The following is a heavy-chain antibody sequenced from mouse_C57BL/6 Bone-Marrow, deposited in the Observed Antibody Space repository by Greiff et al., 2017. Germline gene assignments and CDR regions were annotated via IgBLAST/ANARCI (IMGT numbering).Heavy chain of an antibody. CDR1: GYTFTDYY. CDR2: INPYNGGT. V-gene: IGHV1-19*01. Sequence: EVQLQQSGPVLVKPGASVKMSCKASGYTFTDYYMNWVKQSHGKSLEWIGVINPYNGGTSYNQKFKGKATLTVDKSSSTAYMELNSLTSEDSAVXYCARHYYYGSSYPPWYFDVWGTGTTVTVSS. CDR3: ARHYYYGSSYPPWYFDV. J-gene: IGHJ1*03. D-gene: IGHD1-1*01.